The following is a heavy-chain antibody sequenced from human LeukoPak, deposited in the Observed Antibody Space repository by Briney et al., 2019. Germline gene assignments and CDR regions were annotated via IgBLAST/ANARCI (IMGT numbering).Heavy chain of an antibody. CDR1: GYSISSGYY. CDR2: IYHSGST. J-gene: IGHJ4*02. Sequence: PSETLSLTCTVSGYSISSGYYWGWIRQPPGKGLEWIGSIYHSGSTYYNPSLKSRVTISVDTSKNQFSLKLSSVTAADTAVYYCARGHSSGYYYYWGQGTLVTVSS. V-gene: IGHV4-38-2*02. CDR3: ARGHSSGYYYY. D-gene: IGHD3-22*01.